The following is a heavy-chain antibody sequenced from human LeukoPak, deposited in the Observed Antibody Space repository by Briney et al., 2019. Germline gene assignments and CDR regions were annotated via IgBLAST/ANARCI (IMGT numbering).Heavy chain of an antibody. CDR2: MNPNSGNT. CDR3: ARSYGGNRKISRTIDY. V-gene: IGHV1-8*02. CDR1: GYTFTSYD. J-gene: IGHJ4*02. Sequence: ASVKVSCKASGYTFTSYDINWVRQATGQGLEWMGWMNPNSGNTGYAQKFQGRVTMTRNTSISTAYMELSSLRSEDTAVYYCARSYGGNRKISRTIDYWGQGTLVTVSS. D-gene: IGHD4-23*01.